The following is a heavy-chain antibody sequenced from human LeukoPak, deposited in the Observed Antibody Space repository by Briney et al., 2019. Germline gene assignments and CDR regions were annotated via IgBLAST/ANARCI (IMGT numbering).Heavy chain of an antibody. Sequence: APVKVSCKASGGTFSSYAISWVRQAPGQGLEWMGRIIPIFGTANYAQKFQGRVTITTDESTSTAYMELSSLRSEDTAVYYCARSPRYYYDSSGSLDYWGQGTLVTVSS. CDR1: GGTFSSYA. D-gene: IGHD3-22*01. CDR2: IIPIFGTA. V-gene: IGHV1-69*05. CDR3: ARSPRYYYDSSGSLDY. J-gene: IGHJ4*02.